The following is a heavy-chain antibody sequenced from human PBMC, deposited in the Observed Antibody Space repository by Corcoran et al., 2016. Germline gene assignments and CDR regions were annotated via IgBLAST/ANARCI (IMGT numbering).Heavy chain of an antibody. Sequence: QVQLQESGPGLVKPSGTLSLTCAVSGGSISSSNWWTWVRQPPGKGLEWIGEIYRSGSTNYNPSLKSRVTMSVDNSKNQFSLKLSSVTAADTAVYYCARRLGYYDFWSGYLNWFDPWGQGTLVTVSS. CDR1: GGSISSSNW. D-gene: IGHD3-3*01. CDR2: IYRSGST. V-gene: IGHV4-4*02. CDR3: ARRLGYYDFWSGYLNWFDP. J-gene: IGHJ5*02.